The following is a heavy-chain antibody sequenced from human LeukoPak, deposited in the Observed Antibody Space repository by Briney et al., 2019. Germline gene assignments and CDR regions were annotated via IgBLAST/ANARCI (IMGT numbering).Heavy chain of an antibody. CDR3: AKDRPRYCSSTSCPPFDY. CDR1: GFTFSSYA. Sequence: GGSLRLSCAASGFTFSSYAMSWVRQAPGKGLEWVSDISGSGGSTYYADSVKGRFTISRDNSKNTLYLQMNSLRAEDTAVYYCAKDRPRYCSSTSCPPFDYWGQGTLVTVSS. CDR2: ISGSGGST. J-gene: IGHJ4*02. V-gene: IGHV3-23*01. D-gene: IGHD2-2*01.